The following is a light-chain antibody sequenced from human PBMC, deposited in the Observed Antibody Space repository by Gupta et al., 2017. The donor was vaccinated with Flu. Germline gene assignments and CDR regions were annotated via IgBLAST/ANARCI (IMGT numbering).Light chain of an antibody. CDR3: QKRSNWPPYT. V-gene: IGKV3-11*01. Sequence: ETELTQSPATLSLSPGERATLSCSASQSVGTYLAWYPKKPGQAPRLLIYDASNRATGIPARFSGSGSGTDFTLTISSLEPEDFAVYYCQKRSNWPPYTFGQGTRLEIK. J-gene: IGKJ2*01. CDR2: DAS. CDR1: QSVGTY.